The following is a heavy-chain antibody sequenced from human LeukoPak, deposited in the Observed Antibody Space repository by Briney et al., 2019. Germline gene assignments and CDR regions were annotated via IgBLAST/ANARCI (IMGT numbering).Heavy chain of an antibody. CDR3: ARRFPLDYYYGLDV. CDR1: GGTFSSYA. D-gene: IGHD2-21*01. J-gene: IGHJ6*02. V-gene: IGHV1-69*04. Sequence: ASVKVSCKASGGTFSSYAISWVRQAPGQGLEWMGRIIPILGIANYAQKFQGRVTITADKSTSTAYMELSSLRSEDTAVYYCARRFPLDYYYGLDVWGQGTTVTVSS. CDR2: IIPILGIA.